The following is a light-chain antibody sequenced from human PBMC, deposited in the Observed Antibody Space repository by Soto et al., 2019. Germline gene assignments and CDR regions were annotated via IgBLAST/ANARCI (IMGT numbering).Light chain of an antibody. CDR3: QQYGINWPGT. J-gene: IGKJ3*01. V-gene: IGKV3-20*01. CDR2: GVF. CDR1: QTVSSH. Sequence: EVVMTQSPVTLSVSLGQRATLSCRASQTVSSHIAWYQQKPGQAPRLLISGVFVRATGIPGRFSGSGSGTDFTLTISRLEPEDFAVYYCQQYGINWPGTFGPGTKVDIK.